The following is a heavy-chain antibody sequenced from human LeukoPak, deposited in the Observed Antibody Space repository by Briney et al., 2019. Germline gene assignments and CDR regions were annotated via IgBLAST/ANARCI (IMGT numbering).Heavy chain of an antibody. J-gene: IGHJ4*02. Sequence: GGSLRLSCAASGFTFSSYSMNWVRQAPGKGLEWVSYISSSSSTIYYADSVKGRFTISRDNAKNSLYLQMNSLRAEDTAVYYCARNGYSSSWDLDYWGQGTLVTVSS. CDR3: ARNGYSSSWDLDY. CDR1: GFTFSSYS. CDR2: ISSSSSTI. V-gene: IGHV3-48*04. D-gene: IGHD6-13*01.